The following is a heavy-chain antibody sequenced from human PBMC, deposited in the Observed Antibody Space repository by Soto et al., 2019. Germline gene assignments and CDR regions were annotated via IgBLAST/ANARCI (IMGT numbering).Heavy chain of an antibody. D-gene: IGHD6-19*01. Sequence: QVQQQPWGAGLLKPSETLSLTCAVYAGSFSHYYWNWIRQSPGKGLEWIGKIKHSGSSNYNPSLRSRVSISVDMSKNQFSLRLSSVTAADTAVYYCARGGSSDWQVALDLWGQGTMVTVSS. CDR2: IKHSGSS. CDR1: AGSFSHYY. CDR3: ARGGSSDWQVALDL. J-gene: IGHJ3*01. V-gene: IGHV4-34*01.